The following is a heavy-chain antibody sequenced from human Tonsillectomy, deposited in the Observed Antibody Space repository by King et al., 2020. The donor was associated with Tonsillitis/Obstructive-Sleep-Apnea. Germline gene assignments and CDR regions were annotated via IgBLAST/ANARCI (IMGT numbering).Heavy chain of an antibody. Sequence: QLQESGPGLGKPSETLSLTCTVSGGSISSSSYYWGWIRQPPGKGLEWIGNIYYSGSTYYNPSLKSRVTISVDTSKNQFSLKVSSVTAADTAVYYCARLGVPGRFDYWGQGTLVTVSS. D-gene: IGHD1-26*01. CDR2: IYYSGST. V-gene: IGHV4-39*01. CDR3: ARLGVPGRFDY. J-gene: IGHJ4*02. CDR1: GGSISSSSYY.